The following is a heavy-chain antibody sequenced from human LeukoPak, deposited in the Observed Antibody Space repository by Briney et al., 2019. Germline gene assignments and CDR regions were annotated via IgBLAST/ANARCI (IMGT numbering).Heavy chain of an antibody. J-gene: IGHJ4*02. V-gene: IGHV3-7*01. CDR1: GFTFRAYW. CDR2: IKQDGSEK. D-gene: IGHD3-10*01. Sequence: GGSLRLSCAASGFTFRAYWMSWVRQAPGKGLEWVANIKQDGSEKYYVDSVKGRFTISRDNAKNSLYLQMNSLRAEDTAVYYCARDITWFGDYFDYWDQGTLVTVSS. CDR3: ARDITWFGDYFDY.